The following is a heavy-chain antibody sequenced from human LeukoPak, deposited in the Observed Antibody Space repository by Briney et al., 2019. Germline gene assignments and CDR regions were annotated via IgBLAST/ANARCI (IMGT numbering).Heavy chain of an antibody. CDR3: ARGIVATTHLNWFDP. V-gene: IGHV1-2*02. J-gene: IGHJ5*02. CDR2: INPNSGGT. CDR1: GYTFTGYY. Sequence: ASVRGSCKASGYTFTGYYMQWVRQAPGQGLEWMGWINPNSGGTNYAQKFQGRVTMTRDTSISTAYMELSRLRSDDTAVYYCARGIVATTHLNWFDPWGQGTLVTVSS. D-gene: IGHD5-12*01.